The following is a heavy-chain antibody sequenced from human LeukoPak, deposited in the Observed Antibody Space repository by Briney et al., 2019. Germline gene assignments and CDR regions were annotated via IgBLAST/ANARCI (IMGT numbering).Heavy chain of an antibody. CDR2: TGTSGDT. Sequence: GGSLILSCAASGFTFSTYDMHWVRQATGKGLEWVSSTGTSGDTYYLGSVKGRFTISRENAKSSLYLQMNSLRAGDTAVYYCARGLPGGLDPWGQGTLVTVSS. CDR3: ARGLPGGLDP. CDR1: GFTFSTYD. J-gene: IGHJ5*02. V-gene: IGHV3-13*04. D-gene: IGHD4-11*01.